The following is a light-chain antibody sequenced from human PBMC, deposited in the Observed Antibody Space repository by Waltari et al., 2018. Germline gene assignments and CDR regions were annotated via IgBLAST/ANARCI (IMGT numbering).Light chain of an antibody. CDR2: KAK. CDR3: LLYMGSGIWV. Sequence: QTVVTQEPSLSVSPGGTVTLPCALSSGSLSSTSSASWYQQSPGNTPRTLVSKAKILSSVVPDRFSGSVLGNKAFLIITGAQAEDESTYYCLLYMGSGIWVFGGGTKLTVL. J-gene: IGLJ3*02. V-gene: IGLV8-61*01. CDR1: SGSLSSTSS.